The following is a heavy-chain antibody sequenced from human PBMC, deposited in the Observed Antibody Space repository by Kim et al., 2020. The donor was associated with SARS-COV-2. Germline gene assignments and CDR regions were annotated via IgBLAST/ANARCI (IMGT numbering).Heavy chain of an antibody. D-gene: IGHD3-10*01. CDR1: GGSISSSSYY. Sequence: SETLSLTCTVSGGSISSSSYYWGWIRQPPGKGLEWIGSIYYSGSTYYNPSLKSRVTISVDTSKNQFSLKLSSVTAADTAVYYCARRPRITMVRGVFEGWGQGTLVTVSS. V-gene: IGHV4-39*01. CDR2: IYYSGST. J-gene: IGHJ4*02. CDR3: ARRPRITMVRGVFEG.